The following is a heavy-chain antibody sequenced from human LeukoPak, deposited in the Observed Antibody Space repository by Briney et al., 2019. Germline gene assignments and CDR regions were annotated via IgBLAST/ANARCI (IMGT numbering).Heavy chain of an antibody. J-gene: IGHJ6*03. D-gene: IGHD1-26*01. V-gene: IGHV4-59*01. CDR1: GGSISSYY. Sequence: PSETLSLTCTVSGGSISSYYWSWIRQPPGKGLEWIGYIYYSGSTNYNPSLKSRVTISVDTSKNQFSLKLSSVTAADTAVYYCARGHKKWELLTWYYYMDVWGKGTTVTVSS. CDR2: IYYSGST. CDR3: ARGHKKWELLTWYYYMDV.